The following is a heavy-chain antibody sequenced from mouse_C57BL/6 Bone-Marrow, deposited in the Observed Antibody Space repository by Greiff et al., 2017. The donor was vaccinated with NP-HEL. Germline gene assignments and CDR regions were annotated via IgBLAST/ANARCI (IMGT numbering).Heavy chain of an antibody. CDR3: ARGIKDWFAY. J-gene: IGHJ3*01. V-gene: IGHV1-82*01. Sequence: LQESGPELVKPGASVKISCKASGYAFSSSWMNWVKQRPGKGLEWIGRIYPGDGDTNYNGKFKGKATLTADKSSSTAYMQLSSLTSEDSAVYFCARGIKDWFAYWGQGTLVTVSA. CDR2: IYPGDGDT. D-gene: IGHD1-3*01. CDR1: GYAFSSSW.